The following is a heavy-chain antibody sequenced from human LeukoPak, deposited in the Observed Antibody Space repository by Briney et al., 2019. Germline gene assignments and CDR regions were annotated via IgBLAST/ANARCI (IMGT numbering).Heavy chain of an antibody. J-gene: IGHJ6*02. Sequence: SETLSLTCAVYGGSCGGYYWSWIRQPPGKGLEWIGEINHSGSTNYNPSLKSRVTISVDTSKNQFSLRLSSVTAADTAVYYCARARGNGAAAAPRYYYYGMDVWGQGTTVTVSS. CDR3: ARARGNGAAAAPRYYYYGMDV. D-gene: IGHD6-13*01. CDR2: INHSGST. CDR1: GGSCGGYY. V-gene: IGHV4-34*01.